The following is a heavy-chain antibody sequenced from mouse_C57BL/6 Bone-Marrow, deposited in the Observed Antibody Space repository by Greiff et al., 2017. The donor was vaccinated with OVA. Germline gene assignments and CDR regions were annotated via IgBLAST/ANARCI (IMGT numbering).Heavy chain of an antibody. Sequence: EVQLQQSGPELVKPGASVKISCKASGYSFTGYFMNWVMQSPGKSLEWIGRINPYNGDTFYNQKFKGKATLTVDKSSSTAHMELRSLTSEDSAVYYCACTTVVATDAMDYWGQGTSVTVSS. D-gene: IGHD1-1*01. CDR2: INPYNGDT. CDR3: ACTTVVATDAMDY. CDR1: GYSFTGYF. V-gene: IGHV1-20*01. J-gene: IGHJ4*01.